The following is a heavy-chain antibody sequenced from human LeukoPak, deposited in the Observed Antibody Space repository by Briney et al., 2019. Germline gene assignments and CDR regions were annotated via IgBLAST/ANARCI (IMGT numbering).Heavy chain of an antibody. CDR1: GGSISSYY. D-gene: IGHD6-13*01. CDR2: IYSSGNT. CDR3: VRHFHGSGYVVDL. V-gene: IGHV4-4*07. J-gene: IGHJ5*02. Sequence: SETLSLTCTVSGGSISSYYCSWIRQPAGKGLEWIGRIYSSGNTKYNPSLKSRVTISVDTTKNQFSLKLTSVTAADTAVYFCVRHFHGSGYVVDLWGQGILVTVSS.